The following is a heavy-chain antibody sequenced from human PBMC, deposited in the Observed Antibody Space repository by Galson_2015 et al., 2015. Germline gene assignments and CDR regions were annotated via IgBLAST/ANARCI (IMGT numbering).Heavy chain of an antibody. D-gene: IGHD6-6*01. V-gene: IGHV1-69*13. Sequence: SVKVSCKASGGTFSSYAISWVRQAPGQGLEWMGGIIPIFGTANYAQKFQGRVTITADESTSTAYMELSSLRSEDTAVYYCATTRYSSSSGYFDYWGQGTLVTVSS. CDR1: GGTFSSYA. CDR2: IIPIFGTA. CDR3: ATTRYSSSSGYFDY. J-gene: IGHJ4*02.